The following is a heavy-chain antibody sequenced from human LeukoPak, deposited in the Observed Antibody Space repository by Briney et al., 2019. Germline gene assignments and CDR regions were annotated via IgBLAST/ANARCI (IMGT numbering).Heavy chain of an antibody. CDR2: IWYDGSNK. V-gene: IGHV3-33*01. Sequence: GRSLRLSCAASGFTFSSYGMHWVRQAPGKGLEWVAVIWYDGSNKYYADSVKGRFTISRDNSKNTLYLQMNSLGAEDTAVYYCARTTVTAPFDYWGQGTLVTVSS. J-gene: IGHJ4*02. D-gene: IGHD4-17*01. CDR3: ARTTVTAPFDY. CDR1: GFTFSSYG.